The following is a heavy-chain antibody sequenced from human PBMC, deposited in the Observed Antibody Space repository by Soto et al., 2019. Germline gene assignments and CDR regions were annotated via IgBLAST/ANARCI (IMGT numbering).Heavy chain of an antibody. V-gene: IGHV1-69*18. Sequence: QMQVVQSGAELKKPGSSVKVSCKASRGSFSSYGIVWVRQAPGQGLEWMGRIIPVFGTPNYAQRFQGRVTMSVDASRTTAYMELSGLRSEDTALYYCATAGSRDIHRGAFDIWGQGTMVIVSS. D-gene: IGHD1-26*01. CDR2: IIPVFGTP. J-gene: IGHJ3*02. CDR1: RGSFSSYG. CDR3: ATAGSRDIHRGAFDI.